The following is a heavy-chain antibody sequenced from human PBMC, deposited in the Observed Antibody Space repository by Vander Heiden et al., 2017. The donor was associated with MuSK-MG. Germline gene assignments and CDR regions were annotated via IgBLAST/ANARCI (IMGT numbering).Heavy chain of an antibody. J-gene: IGHJ4*02. Sequence: QVQLQESGPGLVKPSETLSLICTVSGGSISNGSYYWGWIRQPPGKGLEWIGTISHSGNTYYNPSLKSRVAISVDTSENHVSLGLSSVTAADTAVYYCGCSGYDYILALARRGNYFDYWGRGALVSVSS. CDR3: GCSGYDYILALARRGNYFDY. D-gene: IGHD5-12*01. V-gene: IGHV4-39*02. CDR2: ISHSGNT. CDR1: GGSISNGSYY.